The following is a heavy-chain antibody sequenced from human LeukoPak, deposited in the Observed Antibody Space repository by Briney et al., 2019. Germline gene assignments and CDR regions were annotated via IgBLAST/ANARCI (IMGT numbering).Heavy chain of an antibody. V-gene: IGHV3-23*01. Sequence: GGSLRLSCAASGFTFSSSAMSWVRQAPGKGLEWVSAISNNGGYTYYADSVKGRFTISRDNSKNTLYLQMNSLRAEDTVVYYCARDFYWPIVATTLGGMDVWGQGTTVTVSS. CDR3: ARDFYWPIVATTLGGMDV. CDR1: GFTFSSSA. J-gene: IGHJ6*02. CDR2: ISNNGGYT. D-gene: IGHD5-12*01.